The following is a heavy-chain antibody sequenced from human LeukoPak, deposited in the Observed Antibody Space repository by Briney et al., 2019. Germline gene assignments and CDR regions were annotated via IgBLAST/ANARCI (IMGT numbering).Heavy chain of an antibody. CDR1: GFTFSSYS. Sequence: SGGSLRLSCAASGFTFSSYSMNWVRQAPGKGLEWVSSISSSSSYIYYADSVKGRFTISRDNAKNSLYLQMNSLRAEDTAVYYCARTAPAAIYWFDPWGQGTLVTVSS. CDR3: ARTAPAAIYWFDP. D-gene: IGHD2-2*02. V-gene: IGHV3-21*04. J-gene: IGHJ5*02. CDR2: ISSSSSYI.